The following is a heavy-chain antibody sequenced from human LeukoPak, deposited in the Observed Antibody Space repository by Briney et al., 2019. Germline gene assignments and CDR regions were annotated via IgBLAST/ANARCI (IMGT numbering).Heavy chain of an antibody. CDR3: ARDASVVGTADAFDI. CDR1: GGSISNYNYY. CDR2: GYYSGST. D-gene: IGHD2-21*02. J-gene: IGHJ3*02. Sequence: PSETLSLTCTVSGGSISNYNYYWGWIRQPPGRDLEWIGSGYYSGSTYYNPSLNRLATISVDTSKNQFSPKHSPVTAADTAVYLCARDASVVGTADAFDIWGQGTMVTVSS. V-gene: IGHV4-39*07.